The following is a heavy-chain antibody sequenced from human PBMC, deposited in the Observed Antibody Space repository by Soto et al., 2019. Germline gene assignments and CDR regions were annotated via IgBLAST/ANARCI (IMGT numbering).Heavy chain of an antibody. CDR2: LAPVFGTP. V-gene: IGHV1-69*06. CDR1: GGTFSSLA. J-gene: IGHJ4*02. Sequence: QVQLVQSGAEVKKPGSSVKVSCKASGGTFSSLAISWVRQAPGQGLEWMGELAPVFGTPNYAQKFQDRVTITADKSTSTSSMELSRLRSEDTAVYYCARRPGVFDYWGQGTLVTVAS. CDR3: ARRPGVFDY. D-gene: IGHD3-10*01.